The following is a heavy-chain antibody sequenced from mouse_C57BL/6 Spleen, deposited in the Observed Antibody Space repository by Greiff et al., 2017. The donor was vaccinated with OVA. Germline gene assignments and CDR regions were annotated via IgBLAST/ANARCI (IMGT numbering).Heavy chain of an antibody. V-gene: IGHV1-22*01. D-gene: IGHD2-4*01. CDR3: ATYDYDDDGFAY. CDR1: GYTFTDYN. CDR2: INPNNGGT. J-gene: IGHJ3*01. Sequence: VQLQQSGPELVKPGASVKMSCKASGYTFTDYNMHWVKQSHGKSLEWIGYINPNNGGTSYNQKFKGKATLTVNKSSSTAYMELRSLTSEESAVYYCATYDYDDDGFAYWGQGTLVTVSA.